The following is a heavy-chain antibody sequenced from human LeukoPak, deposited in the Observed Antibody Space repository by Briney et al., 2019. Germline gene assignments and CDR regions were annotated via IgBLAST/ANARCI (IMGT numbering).Heavy chain of an antibody. D-gene: IGHD2/OR15-2a*01. CDR2: INAGNGNT. CDR1: GYTFTSYA. V-gene: IGHV1-3*03. Sequence: ASVKASCKASGYTFTSYAIHWVRQAPGQRLECMGWINAGNGNTKYSQEFQGRVTITRDRSASTAYMDLSSLRSEDMAVYYCARGGHPWVYENNCYPFHFYYLGQGTLVTVSS. CDR3: ARGGHPWVYENNCYPFHFYY. J-gene: IGHJ4*02.